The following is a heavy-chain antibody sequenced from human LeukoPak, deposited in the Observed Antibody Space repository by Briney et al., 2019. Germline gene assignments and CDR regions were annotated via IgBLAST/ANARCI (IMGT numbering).Heavy chain of an antibody. D-gene: IGHD3-10*01. V-gene: IGHV3-66*01. Sequence: GGSLRLSCSASGFTVSSNYMSWVRQAPGRGLEWVSVIYSGGSTYYADSVKGRFTISRDNSKNTLFLHMNSLRAGDTAVYYCARGTVTMVEYWGKGTLVTVSS. CDR3: ARGTVTMVEY. J-gene: IGHJ4*02. CDR1: GFTVSSNY. CDR2: IYSGGST.